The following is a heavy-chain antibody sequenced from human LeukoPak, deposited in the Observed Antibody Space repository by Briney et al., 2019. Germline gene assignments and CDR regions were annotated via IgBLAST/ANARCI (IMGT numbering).Heavy chain of an antibody. CDR2: IQHIGGET. CDR1: GFTFSNSW. V-gene: IGHV3-7*01. CDR3: ARDVGECSGGSCYSPPHIDY. Sequence: GGSLRLSCAGSGFTFSNSWMGWVRQAPGKGLEWVANIQHIGGETYYVDSVKGRFTISRDNAKNSVYLQMNSLRAEDTAVYYCARDVGECSGGSCYSPPHIDYWGQGTLVTVSS. J-gene: IGHJ4*02. D-gene: IGHD2-15*01.